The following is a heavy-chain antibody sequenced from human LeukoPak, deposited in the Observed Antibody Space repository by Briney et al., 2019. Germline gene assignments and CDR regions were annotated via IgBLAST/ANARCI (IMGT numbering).Heavy chain of an antibody. J-gene: IGHJ4*02. Sequence: GGSLRLSCAASGFTFSDYYMSWIRQAPGKGLEWVANIKQDGSEKYYVDSVKGRFTISRDNAKNSLYLQMNSLRAEDTAVYYCAREHCSSTSCYSYFDYWGQGTLVTVSS. V-gene: IGHV3-7*01. CDR2: IKQDGSEK. D-gene: IGHD2-2*02. CDR3: AREHCSSTSCYSYFDY. CDR1: GFTFSDYY.